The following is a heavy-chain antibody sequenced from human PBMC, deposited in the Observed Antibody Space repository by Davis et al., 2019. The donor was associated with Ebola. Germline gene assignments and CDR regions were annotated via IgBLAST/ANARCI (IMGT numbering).Heavy chain of an antibody. J-gene: IGHJ6*02. D-gene: IGHD3-3*01. V-gene: IGHV1-69*04. CDR2: IIPILGIA. CDR1: GGTFSSYA. Sequence: SVKVSCKASGGTFSSYAISWVRQAPGQGLEWMGRIIPILGIANYAQKFQGRVTITADKSTSTAYMELSSLRSEDTAVYYCARCNYDFWSGIGAGYYGMDVWGQGTMVTVSS. CDR3: ARCNYDFWSGIGAGYYGMDV.